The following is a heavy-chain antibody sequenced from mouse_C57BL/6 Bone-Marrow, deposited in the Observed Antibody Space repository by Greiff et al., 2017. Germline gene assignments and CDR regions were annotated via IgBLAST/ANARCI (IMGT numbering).Heavy chain of an antibody. V-gene: IGHV14-4*01. D-gene: IGHD1-1*01. CDR2: LDPANGDT. CDR3: TTTVVAMDY. CDR1: GFNIKDDY. Sequence: VQLQQSGAELVRPGASVKLSCTASGFNIKDDYMHWVKQRPEQGLEWIGWLDPANGDTEYASKFQGKAPITADTSSNTAYLQLSSLTSEDTAVYYCTTTVVAMDYWGQGTSVTVSS. J-gene: IGHJ4*01.